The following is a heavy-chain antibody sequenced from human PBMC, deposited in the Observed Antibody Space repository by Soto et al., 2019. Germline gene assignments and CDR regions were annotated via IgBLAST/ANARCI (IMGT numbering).Heavy chain of an antibody. Sequence: DEQLLESGGGLVQPGGSLRLSCTASGFTFSNYAMSWVRQAPGKGLEWVSSMSGSGGSTYYADSVKGRFTISRDNSKKTLDLHMSSLRAEDTAFYYCAKEPNYDFWSGYRYFDSWGQGSLVTVSS. CDR2: MSGSGGST. CDR1: GFTFSNYA. J-gene: IGHJ4*02. D-gene: IGHD3-3*01. V-gene: IGHV3-23*01. CDR3: AKEPNYDFWSGYRYFDS.